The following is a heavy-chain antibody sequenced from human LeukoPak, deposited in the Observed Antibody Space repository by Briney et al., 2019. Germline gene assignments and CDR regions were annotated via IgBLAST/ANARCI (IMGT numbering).Heavy chain of an antibody. CDR3: TTEVGWLVPHIDY. Sequence: PGGSLRLSCTVSGFTVSSNSMSWVRQAPGKGLEWVSFIYSDNTHYSDSVKGRFTISRDNSKNTLYLQMNSLRAEDTAVYYCTTEVGWLVPHIDYWGQGTLVTVSS. V-gene: IGHV3-53*01. CDR2: IYSDNT. CDR1: GFTVSSNS. D-gene: IGHD6-19*01. J-gene: IGHJ4*02.